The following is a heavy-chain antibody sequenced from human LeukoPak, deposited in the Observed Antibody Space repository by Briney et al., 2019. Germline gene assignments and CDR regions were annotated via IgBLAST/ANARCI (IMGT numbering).Heavy chain of an antibody. D-gene: IGHD4-23*01. CDR1: GFTFSSYA. V-gene: IGHV3-48*04. Sequence: PGGSLRLSCVASGFTFSSYAMSWVRQAPGKGLEWVSYISSSGSTIYYADSVKGRFTISRDNAKNSLYLQMNSLRAEDTAVYYCARNSEPPYGGNSFGFDYWGQGTLVTVSS. J-gene: IGHJ4*02. CDR2: ISSSGSTI. CDR3: ARNSEPPYGGNSFGFDY.